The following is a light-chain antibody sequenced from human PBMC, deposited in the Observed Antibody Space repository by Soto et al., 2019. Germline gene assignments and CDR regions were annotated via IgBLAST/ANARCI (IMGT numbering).Light chain of an antibody. CDR1: SSDVGGFEY. CDR3: SSYAGNDNFV. V-gene: IGLV2-8*01. Sequence: QSALTQPPSASGSPGQSVAISCTGTSSDVGGFEYVSWYQQHPGKAPKLLIYEVTKRPSGVPDRFSGSKSGSTASLTVSGLQAEDEAEYFCSSYAGNDNFVFGTGTKVTVL. J-gene: IGLJ1*01. CDR2: EVT.